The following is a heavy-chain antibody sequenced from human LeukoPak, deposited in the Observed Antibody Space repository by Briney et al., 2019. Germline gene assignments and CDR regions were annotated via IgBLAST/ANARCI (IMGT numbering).Heavy chain of an antibody. CDR1: GGSISSSNW. V-gene: IGHV4-4*02. J-gene: IGHJ5*02. CDR2: IYHSGST. D-gene: IGHD3-9*01. Sequence: SETLSLTCAVSGGSISSSNWWSLVRPPPGKGLEWIGEIYHSGSTNYNPSLKSRVTISVDKSKNQFSLKLSSVTAADTAVYYCARGYGGTDWLWQGWFDPWGQGTLVTVSS. CDR3: ARGYGGTDWLWQGWFDP.